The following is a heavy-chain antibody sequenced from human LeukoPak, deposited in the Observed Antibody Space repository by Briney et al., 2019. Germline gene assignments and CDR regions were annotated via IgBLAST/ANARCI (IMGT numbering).Heavy chain of an antibody. CDR2: INHSGTT. D-gene: IGHD1-26*01. CDR3: APWDDAFDI. CDR1: GGSLSGYY. J-gene: IGHJ3*02. V-gene: IGHV4-34*01. Sequence: SETLFLTCAVYGGSLSGYYWSWIRQPPGKGLEWIGEINHSGTTSYNPSLKSRLTISVDTSKDQFSLKLSSVTAADTAVYYCAPWDDAFDIWGQGTMVTVSS.